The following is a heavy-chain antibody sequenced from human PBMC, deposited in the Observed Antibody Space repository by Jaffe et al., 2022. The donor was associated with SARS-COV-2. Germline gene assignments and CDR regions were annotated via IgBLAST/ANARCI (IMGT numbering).Heavy chain of an antibody. CDR1: GFTFSSYW. V-gene: IGHV3-74*01. CDR3: ARSPLSLLRYFDWLGVSGTFDY. D-gene: IGHD3-9*01. Sequence: EVQLVESGGGLVQPGGSLRLSCAASGFTFSSYWMHWVRQAPGKGLVWVSRINSDGSSTSYADSVKGRFTISRDNAKNTLYLQMNSLRAEDTAVYYCARSPLSLLRYFDWLGVSGTFDYWGQGTLVTVSS. J-gene: IGHJ4*02. CDR2: INSDGSST.